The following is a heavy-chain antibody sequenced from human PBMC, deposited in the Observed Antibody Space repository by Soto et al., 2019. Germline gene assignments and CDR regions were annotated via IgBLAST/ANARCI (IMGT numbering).Heavy chain of an antibody. Sequence: SETLSLTCAVSGGSISSGGYSWSWIRQPPGKGLEWIGYIYHSGSTYYNPSLKSRVTISVDRSKNKFSLKLSSVTAADTAVYYCARETPRGGITDQWGRATLAT. D-gene: IGHD3-16*01. CDR2: IYHSGST. CDR3: ARETPRGGITDQ. CDR1: GGSISSGGYS. J-gene: IGHJ4*02. V-gene: IGHV4-30-2*01.